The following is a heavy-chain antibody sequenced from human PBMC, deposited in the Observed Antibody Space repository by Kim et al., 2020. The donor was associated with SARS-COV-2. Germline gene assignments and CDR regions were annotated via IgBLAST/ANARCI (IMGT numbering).Heavy chain of an antibody. V-gene: IGHV3-23*01. CDR2: GST. D-gene: IGHD1-26*01. Sequence: GSTYSAGSGEGRFTISRDNSKNTLYLQMTSLRAEDTAVYYCAKGPTGATIHWGQGTLVTVSS. J-gene: IGHJ4*02. CDR3: AKGPTGATIH.